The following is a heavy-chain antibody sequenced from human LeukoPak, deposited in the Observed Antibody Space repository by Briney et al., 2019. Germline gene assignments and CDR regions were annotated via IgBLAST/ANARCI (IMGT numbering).Heavy chain of an antibody. CDR1: GFAFSSYA. D-gene: IGHD3-10*01. V-gene: IGHV3-23*01. Sequence: GGSLRLSCAASGFAFSSYAMTWVRQAPGKGLEWVSVLGSGGGTTYYADSVKGRFTISRDNSKNTLYLQMNSLRAEDTAVYYCARAGTVRGVLSYYYYGMDVWGQGTTVTVSS. CDR2: LGSGGGTT. J-gene: IGHJ6*02. CDR3: ARAGTVRGVLSYYYYGMDV.